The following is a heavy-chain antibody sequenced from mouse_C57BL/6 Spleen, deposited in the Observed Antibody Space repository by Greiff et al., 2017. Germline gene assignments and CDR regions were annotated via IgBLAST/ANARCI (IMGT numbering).Heavy chain of an antibody. V-gene: IGHV1-64*01. CDR2: IHPNSGST. CDR1: GYTFTSYW. D-gene: IGHD2-2*01. CDR3: AYFSGYEFAY. Sequence: QVQLQQPGAELVKPGASVKLSCKASGYTFTSYWMHWVKQRPGQGLEWIGMIHPNSGSTNSNEKFKSKATLTVYKSSSTAYMQLTSLTSEDSAVYYCAYFSGYEFAYCGAGALWTVS. J-gene: IGHJ3*01.